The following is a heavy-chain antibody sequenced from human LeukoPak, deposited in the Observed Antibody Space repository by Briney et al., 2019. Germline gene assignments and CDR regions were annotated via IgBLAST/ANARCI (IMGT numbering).Heavy chain of an antibody. J-gene: IGHJ4*02. V-gene: IGHV1-3*01. CDR1: GYTFTSYA. Sequence: VASVTVSCKASGYTFTSYAMHWVRQAPGQRLEWMGWINAGNGNTKYSQKFQGRVTITRDTSASTAYMELSSLRSEDTAVYYCARGRTRHLYYYDSSGLLDYWGQGTLVTVSS. D-gene: IGHD3-22*01. CDR2: INAGNGNT. CDR3: ARGRTRHLYYYDSSGLLDY.